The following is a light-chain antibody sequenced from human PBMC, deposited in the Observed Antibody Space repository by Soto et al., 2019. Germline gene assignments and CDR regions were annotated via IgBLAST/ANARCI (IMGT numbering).Light chain of an antibody. CDR1: SSDVGGYSY. J-gene: IGLJ1*01. V-gene: IGLV2-14*01. Sequence: QSVLTQPASVSGSPGQSIAISCTGTSSDVGGYSYVSWYQQQPGKAPKRVSSDVSNRPSGVSDRFSGSKSGNTASLTISGLQTEDEADYYCASYTTSSTYVFGTGTKVTVL. CDR3: ASYTTSSTYV. CDR2: DVS.